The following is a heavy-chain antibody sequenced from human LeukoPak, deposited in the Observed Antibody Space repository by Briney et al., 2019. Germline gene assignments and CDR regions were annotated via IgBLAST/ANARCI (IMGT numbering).Heavy chain of an antibody. J-gene: IGHJ4*02. CDR2: IIPIFGTA. CDR1: GGTFSSYA. V-gene: IGHV1-69*05. D-gene: IGHD5-12*01. CDR3: ARGDLMATIDY. Sequence: SVKVSCKASGGTFSSYAISWVRQAPGQGLEWMGRIIPIFGTANYVQKFQGRVTITTDGSTSTAYMELSSLRSEDTAVYYCARGDLMATIDYWGQGTLVTVSS.